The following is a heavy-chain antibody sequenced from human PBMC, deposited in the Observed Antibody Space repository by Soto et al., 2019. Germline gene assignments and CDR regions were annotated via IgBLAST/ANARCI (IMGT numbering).Heavy chain of an antibody. CDR2: IYHSGST. CDR1: GGSISSSNW. D-gene: IGHD3-10*01. CDR3: ARIDWRVVPFRFGELSTFDY. V-gene: IGHV4-4*02. Sequence: QVQLQESGPGLVKPSGTLSLTCAVSGGSISSSNWWSWVRQPPGKGLEWIGEIYHSGSTNYNPSRKSRVTISVDKSKNQFSLMLSSVTAADTAVYYCARIDWRVVPFRFGELSTFDYWGQGTLVTVSS. J-gene: IGHJ4*02.